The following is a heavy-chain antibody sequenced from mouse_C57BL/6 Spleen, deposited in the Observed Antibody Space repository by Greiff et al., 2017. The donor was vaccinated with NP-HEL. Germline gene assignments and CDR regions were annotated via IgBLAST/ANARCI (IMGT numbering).Heavy chain of an antibody. Sequence: EVKLMESGGGLVKPGGSLKLSCAASGFTFSSYAMSWVRQTPEQRLEWVATISDGGSYTYYPDNVKGRFTISRDNAKNNLYLQMSHLTSEDTAMYYCARGLYGSSYDWFAYWGQGTLVTVSA. CDR1: GFTFSSYA. V-gene: IGHV5-4*03. J-gene: IGHJ3*01. CDR3: ARGLYGSSYDWFAY. D-gene: IGHD1-1*01. CDR2: ISDGGSYT.